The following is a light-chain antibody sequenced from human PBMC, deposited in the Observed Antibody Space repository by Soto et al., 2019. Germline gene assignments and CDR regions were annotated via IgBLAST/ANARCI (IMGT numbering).Light chain of an antibody. J-gene: IGKJ1*01. CDR2: GAS. CDR1: QSVSSN. V-gene: IGKV3-15*01. Sequence: EIVMTQSPATLSVSPGERATLSCRASQSVSSNLAWYQQKPGQAPRLLIYGASTRPTGIPARFSGSGSGTEFQITISSLQSEDFAVYYCQQYNNWWTFGQGTKVEIK. CDR3: QQYNNWWT.